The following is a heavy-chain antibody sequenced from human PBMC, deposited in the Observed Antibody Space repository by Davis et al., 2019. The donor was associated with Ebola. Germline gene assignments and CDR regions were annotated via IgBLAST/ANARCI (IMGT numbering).Heavy chain of an antibody. Sequence: GESPKIPRQGFGNRFTRHWNGWVPQIPRKGLEWLGINYACDSDTIYSPFFKGQVNVYVDTSIDTAYLQWSSLKASDTVIHYCARRPAYSDFWSGYPFDYWGQGTLVTVSS. J-gene: IGHJ4*02. CDR1: GNRFTRHW. V-gene: IGHV5-51*01. CDR3: ARRPAYSDFWSGYPFDY. D-gene: IGHD3-3*01. CDR2: NYACDSDT.